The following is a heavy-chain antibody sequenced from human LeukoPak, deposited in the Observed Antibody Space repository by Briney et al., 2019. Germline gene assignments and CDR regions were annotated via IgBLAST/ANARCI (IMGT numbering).Heavy chain of an antibody. CDR2: IYSGGST. V-gene: IGHV3-53*01. CDR1: GFTVSGSY. Sequence: GGSLRLSCAASGFTVSGSYMSWVRQAPGKGLEWVSVIYSGGSTYYADSVKGRFTISRDHSKNTLYLQMNSLRAEDTAVYYCARDNKEYCGGDCFFDYWGQGTLVTVSS. CDR3: ARDNKEYCGGDCFFDY. D-gene: IGHD2-21*02. J-gene: IGHJ4*02.